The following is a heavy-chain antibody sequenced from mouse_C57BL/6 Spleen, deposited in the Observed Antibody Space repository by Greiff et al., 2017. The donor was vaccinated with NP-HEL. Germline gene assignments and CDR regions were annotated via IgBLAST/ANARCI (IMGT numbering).Heavy chain of an antibody. Sequence: VQLQQPGAELVKPGASVKMSCKASGYTFTSYWITWVKQRPGQGLEWIGDIYPGSGSTNYNEKFKSKATLTVDTSSSTAYMQLSSLTSEDSAVYYCARQGDYYLYYFDYWGQGTTLTVSS. V-gene: IGHV1-55*01. D-gene: IGHD1-1*01. CDR2: IYPGSGST. CDR3: ARQGDYYLYYFDY. J-gene: IGHJ2*01. CDR1: GYTFTSYW.